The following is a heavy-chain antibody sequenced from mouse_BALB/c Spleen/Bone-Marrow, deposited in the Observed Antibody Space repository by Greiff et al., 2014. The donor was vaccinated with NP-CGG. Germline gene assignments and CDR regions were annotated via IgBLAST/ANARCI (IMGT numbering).Heavy chain of an antibody. CDR3: AKHDTTVVVDY. J-gene: IGHJ2*01. CDR2: IWGDGIT. V-gene: IGHV2-6-5*01. Sequence: VKLVESGPGLVAPSQSLSITCTVSGFSLTDYGVSWIRQPPGKGLEWLGVIWGDGITYYNSTLKSRLSISKDSSKSQVFLKMNSLQTDDTAMYYCAKHDTTVVVDYWGQGTTLTVSS. CDR1: GFSLTDYG. D-gene: IGHD1-1*01.